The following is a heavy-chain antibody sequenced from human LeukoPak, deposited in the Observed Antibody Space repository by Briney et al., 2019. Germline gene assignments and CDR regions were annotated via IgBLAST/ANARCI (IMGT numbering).Heavy chain of an antibody. V-gene: IGHV3-23*01. D-gene: IGHD3-9*01. J-gene: IGHJ4*02. CDR1: GFTFSSYA. CDR3: ANRGVIDFLTGYYYYFDY. CDR2: ISGSGGST. Sequence: PGGSLRLSCAASGFTFSSYAMSWVRQAPGKGLEWASTISGSGGSTYYADSVKGRFTISRDNSKNTLYLQMNSLRPEDTAVYFCANRGVIDFLTGYYYYFDYWGQGTLVIVSS.